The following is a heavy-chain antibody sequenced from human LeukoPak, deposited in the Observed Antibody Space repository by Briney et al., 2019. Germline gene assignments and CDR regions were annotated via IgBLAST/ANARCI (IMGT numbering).Heavy chain of an antibody. V-gene: IGHV4-30-2*01. Sequence: SEPLSLTCAVSGGPISSGGYSWSWIRQPPGKGLEWIGYIYHSGSTYYNPSLKSRVTISVDRSKNQFSLKLSSVTAADTAVYYCARRYYDFWSGPGAFDIWGQGTMVTVSS. J-gene: IGHJ3*02. CDR2: IYHSGST. D-gene: IGHD3-3*01. CDR3: ARRYYDFWSGPGAFDI. CDR1: GGPISSGGYS.